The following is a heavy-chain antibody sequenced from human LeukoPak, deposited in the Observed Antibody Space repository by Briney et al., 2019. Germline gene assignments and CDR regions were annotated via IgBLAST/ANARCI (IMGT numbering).Heavy chain of an antibody. CDR1: GFTFSSYG. J-gene: IGHJ4*02. Sequence: GGPLRLSCAASGFTFSSYGMHWVRQAPGKGLEWVAVISYDGSNKYYADSVKGRFTISRDNSKNTLYLQMNSLRAEDTAVYYCARRSNPPGRIDHWGQGTLVTVSS. V-gene: IGHV3-30*03. CDR2: ISYDGSNK. CDR3: ARRSNPPGRIDH. D-gene: IGHD1-14*01.